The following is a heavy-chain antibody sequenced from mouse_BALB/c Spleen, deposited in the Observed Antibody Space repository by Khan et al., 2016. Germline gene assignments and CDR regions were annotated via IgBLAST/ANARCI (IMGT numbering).Heavy chain of an antibody. CDR3: ARDGWGYYAMDY. CDR2: IWGDGST. J-gene: IGHJ4*01. CDR1: GFSLIAYG. V-gene: IGHV2-6-7*01. D-gene: IGHD2-2*01. Sequence: QVQLKQSGPGLVAPSQSLSITCTVSGFSLIAYGVNWVRQPPGKGLEWLGMIWGDGSTDYNSALKSRLNITKDNSKSQVFLKMISLQSDDTARYYCARDGWGYYAMDYWGKGTSVTVSS.